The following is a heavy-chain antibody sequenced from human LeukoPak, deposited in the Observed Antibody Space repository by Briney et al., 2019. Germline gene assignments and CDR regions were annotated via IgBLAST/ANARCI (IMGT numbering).Heavy chain of an antibody. CDR3: ARDHYGSGTLFGWWFDP. Sequence: SETLSLACTVSGGSISSYYWSWIRQPPGKGLEWIGYIYYSGSTNYNPYLKSRVTISVDTSKNQFSLKLSSVTAADTAVYYCARDHYGSGTLFGWWFDPWGQGTLVTVSS. V-gene: IGHV4-59*01. CDR2: IYYSGST. J-gene: IGHJ5*02. CDR1: GGSISSYY. D-gene: IGHD3-10*01.